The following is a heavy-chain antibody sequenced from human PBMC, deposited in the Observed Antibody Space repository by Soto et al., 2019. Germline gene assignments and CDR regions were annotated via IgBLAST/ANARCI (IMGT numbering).Heavy chain of an antibody. Sequence: QVQLVQSGAEVKKPGSSVKVSCKASGGTFSSYAISWVRQAPGQGLEWMGGIIPIFGTANYAQKFQGRVTITADKSTSTAYMELSSLRSEDTAVYYCAREGYCSGGSCSGMDVWGQGITVTVSS. V-gene: IGHV1-69*06. J-gene: IGHJ6*02. CDR3: AREGYCSGGSCSGMDV. CDR1: GGTFSSYA. CDR2: IIPIFGTA. D-gene: IGHD2-15*01.